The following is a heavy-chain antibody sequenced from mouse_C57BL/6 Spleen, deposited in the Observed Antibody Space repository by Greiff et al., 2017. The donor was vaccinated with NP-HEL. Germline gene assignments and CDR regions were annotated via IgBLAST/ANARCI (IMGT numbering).Heavy chain of an antibody. D-gene: IGHD2-4*01. CDR3: ARSGLHVPMDY. Sequence: QVQLKESGAELVKPGASVKLSCKASGYAFSSYWMNWVKQRPGKGLEWIGQIYPGDGDTNYNGKFKGKATLTADKSSSTAYMQLSSLTSEDSAVYFCARSGLHVPMDYWGQGTSVTVSS. V-gene: IGHV1-80*01. J-gene: IGHJ4*01. CDR2: IYPGDGDT. CDR1: GYAFSSYW.